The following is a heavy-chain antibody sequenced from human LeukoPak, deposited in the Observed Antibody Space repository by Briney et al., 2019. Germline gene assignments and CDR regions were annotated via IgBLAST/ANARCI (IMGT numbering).Heavy chain of an antibody. CDR3: ARAGSGWYEIDS. J-gene: IGHJ4*02. Sequence: GGSPRLSCAASGFTFNSYAMHWVRQAPGKGLDWVAVIWYDGSNKYYADSVKGRFTISRDNSKNTLYLQMNSLRAEDTALYYCARAGSGWYEIDSWGQGTLVTVSS. D-gene: IGHD6-19*01. CDR2: IWYDGSNK. CDR1: GFTFNSYA. V-gene: IGHV3-33*01.